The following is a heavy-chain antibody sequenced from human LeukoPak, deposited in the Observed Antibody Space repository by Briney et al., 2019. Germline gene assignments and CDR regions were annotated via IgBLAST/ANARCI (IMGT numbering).Heavy chain of an antibody. CDR2: MYYSGST. CDR3: ARPYYYDSRIDP. J-gene: IGHJ5*02. V-gene: IGHV4-30-4*01. D-gene: IGHD3-22*01. Sequence: PSETLSLTCTVSGGSTSSGDYYWSWIRQPPGKGLEWIGYMYYSGSTYYNPSLKGRVTISVDTSKNQFSLKLSSVTAADTAVYYCARPYYYDSRIDPWGQGTLVTVSS. CDR1: GGSTSSGDYY.